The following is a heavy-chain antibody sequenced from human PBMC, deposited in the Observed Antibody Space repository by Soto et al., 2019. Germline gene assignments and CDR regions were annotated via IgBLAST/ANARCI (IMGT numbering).Heavy chain of an antibody. D-gene: IGHD3-3*01. V-gene: IGHV1-69*05. CDR2: IIPIFGTT. Sequence: GASVKVSCKASGGTFSSYAISWVRQAPGQGLEWIGGIIPIFGTTNYAQKFQERVTITTDVSTSTAYMELSSLRSEDTAVYYCAAVTQRITIFGVVTHGMDVWGQGTTVTVSS. CDR1: GGTFSSYA. CDR3: AAVTQRITIFGVVTHGMDV. J-gene: IGHJ6*02.